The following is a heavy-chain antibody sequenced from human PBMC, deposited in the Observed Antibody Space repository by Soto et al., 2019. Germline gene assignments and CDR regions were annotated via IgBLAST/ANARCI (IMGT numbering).Heavy chain of an antibody. CDR1: GYTFTSYH. V-gene: IGHV1-46*01. CDR3: AREGSTVTWLFDC. Sequence: GASVKVSCKASGYTFTSYHMHWVRQAPGQGLEWMGIINPSYGSTTYAQKFQGRLTMTRDTSTSTVYMELSSLRSEDTAVYYCAREGSTVTWLFDCWGQGTLVTVSS. CDR2: INPSYGST. D-gene: IGHD4-4*01. J-gene: IGHJ4*02.